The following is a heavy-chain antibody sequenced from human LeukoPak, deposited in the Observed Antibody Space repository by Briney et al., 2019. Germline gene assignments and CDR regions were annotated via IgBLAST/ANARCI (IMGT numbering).Heavy chain of an antibody. CDR1: GYSISSGYY. D-gene: IGHD3-3*01. CDR3: ARGGMGDFWSGYPTDY. J-gene: IGHJ4*02. V-gene: IGHV4-38-2*02. Sequence: PSETLSLTCTVSGYSISSGYYWGWIRQPPGKGLEWIGSIYHSGSTYYNPSLKSRVTISVDTSKNQFSLKLSSVTAADTAVYYCARGGMGDFWSGYPTDYWGQGTLVTVSS. CDR2: IYHSGST.